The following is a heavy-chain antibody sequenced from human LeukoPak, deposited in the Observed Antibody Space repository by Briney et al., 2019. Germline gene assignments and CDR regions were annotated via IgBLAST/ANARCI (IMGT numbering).Heavy chain of an antibody. CDR2: ITYSGST. V-gene: IGHV4-39*07. D-gene: IGHD3-22*01. CDR3: ARENPSGYYNRPIDY. J-gene: IGHJ4*02. CDR1: GGSISSSTYY. Sequence: SETLSLTCTVSGGSISSSTYYWAWIRQSPGKGLEWIGSITYSGSTYYNPSLESRVTISVDTSKNQFSLKLSSVTAADTAIYYCARENPSGYYNRPIDYWGQGTLVTVSS.